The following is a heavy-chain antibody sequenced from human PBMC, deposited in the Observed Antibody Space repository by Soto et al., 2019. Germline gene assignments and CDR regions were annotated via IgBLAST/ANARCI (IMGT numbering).Heavy chain of an antibody. CDR1: GITVSSNY. Sequence: EVQLVESGGGLVQPGGSLRLCSAASGITVSSNYMSWVRQAPGKGLEWVSVIYSGGSTYYADSVKGRFTISRDNSKNTLYLQMNSLKAEDTAVYYCARDFYYYGSGTMGGYFDYWGQGTLVTVSS. D-gene: IGHD3-10*01. CDR2: IYSGGST. CDR3: ARDFYYYGSGTMGGYFDY. J-gene: IGHJ4*02. V-gene: IGHV3-66*01.